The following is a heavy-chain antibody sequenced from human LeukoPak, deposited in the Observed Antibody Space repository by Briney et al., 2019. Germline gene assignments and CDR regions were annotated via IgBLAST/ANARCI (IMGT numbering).Heavy chain of an antibody. CDR1: GFTFSSYD. CDR2: IGSAGDT. V-gene: IGHV3-13*04. Sequence: GGSLRLSCAASGFTFSSYDMHLVRQATGKGLELVSVIGSAGDTYYPGSVKGGFTISRENAKNSLSLQMNNLRAGDTAVYYCARASWYYDSSGYYPNPPGMHAFDIWGQGTMVTASS. J-gene: IGHJ3*02. D-gene: IGHD3-22*01. CDR3: ARASWYYDSSGYYPNPPGMHAFDI.